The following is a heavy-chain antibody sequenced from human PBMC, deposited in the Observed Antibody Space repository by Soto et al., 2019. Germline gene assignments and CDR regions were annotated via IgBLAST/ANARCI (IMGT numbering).Heavy chain of an antibody. CDR2: IYFSGST. V-gene: IGHV4-31*03. CDR1: GGSISSGGYY. D-gene: IGHD5-12*01. J-gene: IGHJ5*02. Sequence: PSETLSLTCTVSGGSISSGGYYWSWIRQHPGKGLEWIGYIYFSGSTYYNPSLKSRVTISVDTSKNQFSLKLSSVTAADTAVYYYARLAGGYDYPWFDPWGQGTLVTVSS. CDR3: ARLAGGYDYPWFDP.